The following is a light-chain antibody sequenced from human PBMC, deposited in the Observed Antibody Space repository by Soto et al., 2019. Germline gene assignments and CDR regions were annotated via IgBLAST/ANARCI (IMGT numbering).Light chain of an antibody. J-gene: IGKJ4*01. V-gene: IGKV1-27*01. CDR1: QGIINY. Sequence: DIQMAQSPSSLSASVGYSVTTTRPESQGIINYLAWYQHKPGKVPKLLIYAASTLQSGVPSRFSGSGSGTDFTLTISSLQTEDVATYYCQKYNSAPRTFGGGTKVDIK. CDR2: AAS. CDR3: QKYNSAPRT.